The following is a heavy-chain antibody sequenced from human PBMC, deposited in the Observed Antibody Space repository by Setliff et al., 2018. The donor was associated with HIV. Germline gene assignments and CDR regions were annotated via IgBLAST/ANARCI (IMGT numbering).Heavy chain of an antibody. Sequence: PSETLSLTCTVSGGSISSGSYYWSWIRQPAGKGLEWIGRINTSGSTSYNPSLKSRVTISVDASKNQFSLKLSSVTAADTALYFCARVPVLPAPRFDYWGQGTLVTVSS. J-gene: IGHJ4*02. CDR3: ARVPVLPAPRFDY. CDR1: GGSISSGSYY. V-gene: IGHV4-61*02. CDR2: INTSGST. D-gene: IGHD2-2*01.